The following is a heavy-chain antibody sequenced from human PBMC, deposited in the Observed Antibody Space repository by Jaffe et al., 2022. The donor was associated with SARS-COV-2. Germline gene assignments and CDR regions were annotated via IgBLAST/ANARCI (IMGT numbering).Heavy chain of an antibody. Sequence: EVQLVESGGGLVQPGGSLRLSCAASGFTFSSYWMSWVRQAPGKGLEWVANIKQDGSEKYYVDSVKGRFTISRDNAKNSLYLQMNSLRAEDTAVYYCARTMSRSSTSCYTGMCYYYYYGMDVWGQGTTVTVSS. CDR2: IKQDGSEK. CDR3: ARTMSRSSTSCYTGMCYYYYYGMDV. V-gene: IGHV3-7*01. CDR1: GFTFSSYW. J-gene: IGHJ6*02. D-gene: IGHD2-2*02.